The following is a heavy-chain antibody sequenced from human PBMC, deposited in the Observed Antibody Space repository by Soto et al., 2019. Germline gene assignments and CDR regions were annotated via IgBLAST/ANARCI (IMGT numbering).Heavy chain of an antibody. CDR1: GGTFSSYA. Sequence: QVQLVQSGAEVKKPGSSVKVSCKASGGTFSSYAISWVRQAPGQGLEWMGGIIPIFGTANYAQKFQGRVTITADEATSTAYMELSSRRSEDTAVYYCARGSIAAAGSYYYGMDVWGQGTTVTVSS. CDR3: ARGSIAAAGSYYYGMDV. J-gene: IGHJ6*02. D-gene: IGHD6-13*01. V-gene: IGHV1-69*01. CDR2: IIPIFGTA.